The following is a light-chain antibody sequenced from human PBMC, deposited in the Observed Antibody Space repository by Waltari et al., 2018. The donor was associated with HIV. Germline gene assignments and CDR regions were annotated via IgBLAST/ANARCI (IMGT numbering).Light chain of an antibody. V-gene: IGLV1-47*01. CDR2: HTK. J-gene: IGLJ3*02. CDR1: SSTVVTNS. CDR3: ATWDDSLSAWL. Sequence: QSVLTQPPSASGTPGQRVIISCSGRSSTVVTNSVSWYKQPPGTAPDLVLYHTKQGPLGVPDRFSGSKSGTSASLAISGLRSEDEADYYCATWDDSLSAWLFGGGTRLSVL.